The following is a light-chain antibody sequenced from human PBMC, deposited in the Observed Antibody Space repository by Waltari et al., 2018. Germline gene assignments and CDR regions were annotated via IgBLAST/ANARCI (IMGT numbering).Light chain of an antibody. CDR2: DTS. Sequence: VLTQSPGTLSLSPGERATLSCRASQSVGKYLAWYPQKPGQAPRLLIYDTSTRATGIPDRFSGSGSGTDFSLTISRLEPEDFAVYYCQKYVSLPATFGQGTKVQAK. J-gene: IGKJ1*01. V-gene: IGKV3-20*01. CDR1: QSVGKY. CDR3: QKYVSLPAT.